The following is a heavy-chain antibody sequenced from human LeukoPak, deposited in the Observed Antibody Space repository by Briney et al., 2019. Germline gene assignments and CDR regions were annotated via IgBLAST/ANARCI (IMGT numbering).Heavy chain of an antibody. V-gene: IGHV3-7*01. CDR2: IKQDGSEK. CDR1: GFTFSSYW. J-gene: IGHJ3*02. D-gene: IGHD2-2*01. CDR3: AAYCSSTSCFVGAFDI. Sequence: GGSLRLSCAASGFTFSSYWMSWVRQAPGKGLEWVANIKQDGSEKYYVDSVKGRFTISRDNSKNTLYLQMNSLRAEDTAVYYCAAYCSSTSCFVGAFDIWGQGTMVTVSS.